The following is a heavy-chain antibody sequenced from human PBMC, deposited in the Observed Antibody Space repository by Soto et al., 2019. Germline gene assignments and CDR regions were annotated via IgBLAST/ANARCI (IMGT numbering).Heavy chain of an antibody. Sequence: QVHLQESGPGLVKPSQTLSLACSVSGESITSLGYYWTWVRQPPGKGLEWIGFVSYTGSTFYNSALRSRVIISTHTRQHPLCRDVQSVTVADTAMSFSPRGVYWGQGVLVTASS. CDR3: PRGVY. V-gene: IGHV4-31*03. J-gene: IGHJ4*02. CDR1: GESITSLGYY. CDR2: VSYTGST.